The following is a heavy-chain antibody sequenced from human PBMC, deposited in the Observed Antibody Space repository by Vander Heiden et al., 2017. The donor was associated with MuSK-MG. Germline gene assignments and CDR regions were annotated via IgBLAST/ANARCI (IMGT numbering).Heavy chain of an antibody. CDR2: IYYSGST. V-gene: IGHV4-39*01. D-gene: IGHD6-6*01. J-gene: IGHJ4*02. Sequence: QLQLQESGPGLVKPSETLSLTCTVSGGSISSSSYYWGWIRQPPGKGLEWIGSIYYSGSTYYNPSLKSRVTISVDTSKNQFSLKLSSVTAADTAVYYCARQGEYSSSSGPVDYWGQGTLVTVSS. CDR1: GGSISSSSYY. CDR3: ARQGEYSSSSGPVDY.